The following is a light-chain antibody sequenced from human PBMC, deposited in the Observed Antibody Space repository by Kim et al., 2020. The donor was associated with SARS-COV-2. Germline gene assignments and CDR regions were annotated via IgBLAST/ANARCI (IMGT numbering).Light chain of an antibody. CDR3: AAWDDSLNALV. CDR1: SSNIGSNS. J-gene: IGLJ2*01. Sequence: QSVLTQPPSMSEVPRQRVTISCSGSSSNIGSNSVSWYQHVPGKATKLVIYYDDLVPSGASDRFSGSKSGTSASLAITGLQSEDEADYYCAAWDDSLNALVFGGGTQLTVL. V-gene: IGLV1-36*01. CDR2: YDD.